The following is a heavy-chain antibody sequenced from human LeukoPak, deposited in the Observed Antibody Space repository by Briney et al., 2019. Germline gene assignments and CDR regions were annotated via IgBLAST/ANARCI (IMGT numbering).Heavy chain of an antibody. D-gene: IGHD2-2*02. CDR1: GGSFSGYY. V-gene: IGHV4-34*01. Sequence: SETLSLTCAVYGGSFSGYYWSWIRQPPGKGLEWIGEINHSGSTNYNPSLKSRVTISVDTSKNQFSLKLSSVTAADTAVYYCARGGAQYCSSTSCYTLFDYWGQGTLATVSS. J-gene: IGHJ4*02. CDR3: ARGGAQYCSSTSCYTLFDY. CDR2: INHSGST.